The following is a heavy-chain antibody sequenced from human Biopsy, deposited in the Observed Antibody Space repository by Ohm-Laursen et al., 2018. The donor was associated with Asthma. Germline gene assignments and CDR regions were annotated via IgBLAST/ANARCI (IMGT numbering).Heavy chain of an antibody. J-gene: IGHJ6*02. D-gene: IGHD4-17*01. V-gene: IGHV4-30-4*01. CDR3: ARVVSYGDIYFGIDV. CDR1: GGYTGSSDHH. CDR2: VFWSGST. Sequence: TLSLTCQVSGGYTGSSDHHWAWIRQAPGKGLEWIGFVFWSGSTHYSGSVERRVSISIATATNEFSMKLWSVPPAVTAVYFCARVVSYGDIYFGIDVWGPGNTVVVS.